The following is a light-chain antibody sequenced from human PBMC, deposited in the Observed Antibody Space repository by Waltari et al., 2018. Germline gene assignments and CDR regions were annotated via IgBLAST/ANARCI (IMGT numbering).Light chain of an antibody. V-gene: IGKV1-5*03. CDR3: QQYDSFWS. CDR2: RAT. J-gene: IGKJ1*01. CDR1: QTIISW. Sequence: DIQMTQSPSTLSASIGDRVTITCRASQTIISWLAWYQQKPGQAPRLRIYRATALETGVPSRFGGTGSGTEFTLTINGLQPDDSATYFCQQYDSFWSFGQGTKVEVK.